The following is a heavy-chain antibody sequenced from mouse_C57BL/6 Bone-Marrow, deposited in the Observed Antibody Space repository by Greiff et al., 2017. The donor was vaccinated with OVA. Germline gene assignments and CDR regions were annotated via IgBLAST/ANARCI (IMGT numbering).Heavy chain of an antibody. V-gene: IGHV5-4*01. Sequence: EVKLMESGGGLVKPGGSLKLSCAASGFTFSSSAMSWVRQTPEKRLEWVATISDGGSYTYYPDNVKGRFTISRDNAKTNLYLQMSHLKSEDTAMYYCARDRDYYVDYWGQGTTLTVSS. CDR1: GFTFSSSA. J-gene: IGHJ2*01. D-gene: IGHD3-3*01. CDR2: ISDGGSYT. CDR3: ARDRDYYVDY.